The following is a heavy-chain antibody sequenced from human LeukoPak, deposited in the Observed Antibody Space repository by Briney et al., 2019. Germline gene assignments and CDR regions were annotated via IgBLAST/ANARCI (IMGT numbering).Heavy chain of an antibody. CDR3: ARGVEDYYDSSGYYLFDY. D-gene: IGHD3-22*01. V-gene: IGHV7-4-1*02. Sequence: ASVKVSCKASGYTFTTYGISWVRQAPGQGLEWMGWINTNTGNPTYAQGFTGRFVFSLDTSVSTAYLQISSLKAEDTAVYYCARGVEDYYDSSGYYLFDYWGQGTLVTVSS. J-gene: IGHJ4*02. CDR2: INTNTGNP. CDR1: GYTFTTYG.